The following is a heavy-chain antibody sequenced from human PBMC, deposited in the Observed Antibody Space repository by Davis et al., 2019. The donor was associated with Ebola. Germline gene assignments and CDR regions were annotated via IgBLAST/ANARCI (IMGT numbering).Heavy chain of an antibody. CDR2: ISAYNGNT. J-gene: IGHJ4*02. CDR1: GYTFTSYG. Sequence: AASVKVSCKASGYTFTSYGISWVRQAPGQGLEWMGWISAYNGNTNYAQKFQGRVTITADKSTSTAYMELSSLRSEDTAVYYCARGDEYYGSGSYSPRGWGQGTLVTVSS. CDR3: ARGDEYYGSGSYSPRG. D-gene: IGHD3-10*01. V-gene: IGHV1-18*01.